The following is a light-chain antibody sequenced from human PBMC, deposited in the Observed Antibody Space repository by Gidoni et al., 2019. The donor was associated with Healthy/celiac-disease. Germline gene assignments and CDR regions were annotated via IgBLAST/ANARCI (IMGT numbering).Light chain of an antibody. Sequence: QSVLPQPPSASGTPGQRVSISCSGSSSNIGSNTVNWYQQLPGAAPKFLIDSHNQRPSGVPDRFSVSKSGTSASLAISGLQSEDEADYCCAAWDESLNALVFGGGTKLTVL. V-gene: IGLV1-44*01. J-gene: IGLJ2*01. CDR3: AAWDESLNALV. CDR2: SHN. CDR1: SSNIGSNT.